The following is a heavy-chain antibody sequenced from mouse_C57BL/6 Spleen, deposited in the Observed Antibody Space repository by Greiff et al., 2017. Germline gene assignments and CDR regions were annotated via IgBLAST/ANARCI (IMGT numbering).Heavy chain of an antibody. CDR3: ARNWGTVVAKNAMDY. D-gene: IGHD1-1*01. Sequence: VKLQESGPGLVQPSQSLSITCTVSGFSLTSYGVHWVRQSPGKGLEWLGVIWSGGSTDYNAAFISRLSISKDNSKSQVFFKMNSLQADDTAIYYCARNWGTVVAKNAMDYWGQGTSVTVSS. V-gene: IGHV2-2*01. J-gene: IGHJ4*01. CDR1: GFSLTSYG. CDR2: IWSGGST.